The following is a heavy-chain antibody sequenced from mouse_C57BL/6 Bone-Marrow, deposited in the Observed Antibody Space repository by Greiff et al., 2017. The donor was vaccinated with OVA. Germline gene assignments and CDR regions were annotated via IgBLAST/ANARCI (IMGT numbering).Heavy chain of an antibody. D-gene: IGHD1-1*01. CDR1: GYTFTDYE. CDR2: IDPETGGT. Sequence: QVQLQQSGAELVRPGASVTLSCKASGYTFTDYEMHWVKQTPVHGLEWIGAIDPETGGTAYTQQFTGKAILTADNSSSTAYMELRSLTSEDSAVYYSTRYYGSRRTWFADWGQGTLVTVSA. V-gene: IGHV1-15*01. J-gene: IGHJ3*01. CDR3: TRYYGSRRTWFAD.